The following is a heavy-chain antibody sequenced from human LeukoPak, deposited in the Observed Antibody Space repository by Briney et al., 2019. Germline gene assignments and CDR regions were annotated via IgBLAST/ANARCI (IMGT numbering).Heavy chain of an antibody. CDR1: GGSFSGYY. J-gene: IGHJ4*02. CDR3: ARHAQYYDFWSGYLLDY. Sequence: SETLSLTCAVYGGSFSGYYWSWIRQPPGKGLEWIGEISHSGSTYYNPSLKSRVTISVDTSKNQFSLKLSSVTAAGTAVYYCARHAQYYDFWSGYLLDYWGQGTLVTVSS. CDR2: ISHSGST. V-gene: IGHV4-34*01. D-gene: IGHD3-3*01.